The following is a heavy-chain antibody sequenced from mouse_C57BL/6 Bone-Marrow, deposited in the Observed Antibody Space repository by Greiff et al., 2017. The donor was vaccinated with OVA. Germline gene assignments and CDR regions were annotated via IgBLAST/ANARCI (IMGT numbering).Heavy chain of an antibody. V-gene: IGHV1-61*01. CDR3: AGERGLAY. CDR1: GYTFTSYW. Sequence: QVQLQQPGAELVRPGSSVKLSCKASGYTFTSYWMDWVKQRPGQGLEWIGNIYPSDSETHYNQKFKDKATLTVDKSSSTAYMQLSSLTSEDSAVYSGAGERGLAYGGKGLWSLSLQ. J-gene: IGHJ3*01. CDR2: IYPSDSET.